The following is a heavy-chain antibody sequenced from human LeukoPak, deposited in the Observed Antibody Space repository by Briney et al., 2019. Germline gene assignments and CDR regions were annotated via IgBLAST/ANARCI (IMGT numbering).Heavy chain of an antibody. CDR3: AKLTTFYYGSGSYSRFDY. J-gene: IGHJ4*02. Sequence: GGSLRLSCASSGFTFSSHAMSWVRQAPGKGLEWVSSISGSGGSTHHADSVKGRFTISRDNSKNTLYLQMDSLRVEDTAVYHCAKLTTFYYGSGSYSRFDYWGQGTLVTVSS. D-gene: IGHD3-10*01. CDR2: ISGSGGST. CDR1: GFTFSSHA. V-gene: IGHV3-23*01.